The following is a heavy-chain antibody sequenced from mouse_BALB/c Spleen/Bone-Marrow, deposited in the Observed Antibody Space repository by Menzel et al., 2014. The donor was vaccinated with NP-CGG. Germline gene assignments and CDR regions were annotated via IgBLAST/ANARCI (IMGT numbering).Heavy chain of an antibody. CDR3: ARYGNYCYAMDY. J-gene: IGHJ4*01. D-gene: IGHD2-1*01. Sequence: SGAELVKPGASVKLSCTASGFNIKDTYMHWVKQRPEQGLEWIGRIDPANGNTKYDPKFQGKATITADTSSNTAYLQLSSLTSDDTAVYYCARYGNYCYAMDYWGQGTSVTVSP. CDR2: IDPANGNT. CDR1: GFNIKDTY. V-gene: IGHV14-3*02.